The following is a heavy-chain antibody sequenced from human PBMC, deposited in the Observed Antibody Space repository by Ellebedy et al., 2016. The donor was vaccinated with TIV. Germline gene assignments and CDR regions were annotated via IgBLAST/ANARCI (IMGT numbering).Heavy chain of an antibody. CDR2: INSDGSST. Sequence: GESLKISCAASGFTFSSYWIHWVRQAPGKGLVWVSRINSDGSSTNYADSVTGRFTISRDNAKNTRYLQMNSLRAEDTAVYYCASTLGNSLTTWGQGTLVTVSS. J-gene: IGHJ5*02. D-gene: IGHD3-16*01. V-gene: IGHV3-74*01. CDR3: ASTLGNSLTT. CDR1: GFTFSSYW.